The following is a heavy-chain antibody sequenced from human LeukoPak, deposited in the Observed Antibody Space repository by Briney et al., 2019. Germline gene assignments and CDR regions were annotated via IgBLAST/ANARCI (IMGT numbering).Heavy chain of an antibody. D-gene: IGHD3-10*01. V-gene: IGHV3-48*03. CDR1: GFTLSSYE. J-gene: IGHJ4*02. CDR3: ARVVRGVIDY. Sequence: GGSLRLSCAASGFTLSSYEMNWVRLAPGKGLEWISYISRTGDSIYYADSVKGRFTISRDSAKNSLYLQMNSLRAEDTAVYYCARVVRGVIDYWGQGTLVTVSS. CDR2: ISRTGDSI.